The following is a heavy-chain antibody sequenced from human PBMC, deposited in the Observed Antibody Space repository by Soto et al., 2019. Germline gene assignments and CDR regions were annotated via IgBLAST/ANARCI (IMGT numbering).Heavy chain of an antibody. Sequence: GESLKISCKGSGYSFTNYWIGWVRQMPGKGLEWMGIINPADSDTRYSPSFQGQVTVSVDKSISTAYLQRGGLKASDTAMYYCVRPDSTGYYYHWGQGTPVTVSS. V-gene: IGHV5-51*01. J-gene: IGHJ5*02. CDR2: INPADSDT. CDR3: VRPDSTGYYYH. D-gene: IGHD3-9*01. CDR1: GYSFTNYW.